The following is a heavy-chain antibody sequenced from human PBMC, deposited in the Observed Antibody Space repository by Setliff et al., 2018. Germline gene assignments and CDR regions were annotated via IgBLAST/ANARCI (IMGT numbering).Heavy chain of an antibody. V-gene: IGHV3-48*03. J-gene: IGHJ4*02. CDR3: ARVYFYDSKQPPDY. D-gene: IGHD3-22*01. Sequence: GGSLRLSCVVSGFTFSSHGMNWVRQAPGKGLEWVSYISGSGSTTYYADSVRGRFTIYRDNAKSSLDLQMNSLRAEDTAVYYCARVYFYDSKQPPDYWGQGTLVTVSS. CDR2: ISGSGSTT. CDR1: GFTFSSHG.